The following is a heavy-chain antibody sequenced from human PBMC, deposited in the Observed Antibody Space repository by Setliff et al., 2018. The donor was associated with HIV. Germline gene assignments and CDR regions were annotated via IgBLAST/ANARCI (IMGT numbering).Heavy chain of an antibody. CDR1: GGSFSGYY. D-gene: IGHD6-19*01. J-gene: IGHJ4*02. CDR3: AIRGSSGWYVGGYFDY. Sequence: SETLSLTCAVYGGSFSGYYWSWIRQPPGKGLEWIGEINHSGSTNYNPSLKSRVTISVDTSKNQFSLKLSSVTAADTAVYYRAIRGSSGWYVGGYFDYWGQGTLVTVSS. V-gene: IGHV4-34*01. CDR2: INHSGST.